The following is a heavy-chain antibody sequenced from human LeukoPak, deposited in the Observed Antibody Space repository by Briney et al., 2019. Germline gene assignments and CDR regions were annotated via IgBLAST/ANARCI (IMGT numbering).Heavy chain of an antibody. CDR3: AKGNPLFDY. Sequence: GGSLRLSCAASGFTFSSYGMHWVRQAPGKGLEWVAVISYDGSNKYYADSVKGRFTISRDNSKNTLYLQMNSLRAEDTAVYYCAKGNPLFDYWGQGTLVTASS. J-gene: IGHJ4*02. CDR1: GFTFSSYG. V-gene: IGHV3-30*18. CDR2: ISYDGSNK.